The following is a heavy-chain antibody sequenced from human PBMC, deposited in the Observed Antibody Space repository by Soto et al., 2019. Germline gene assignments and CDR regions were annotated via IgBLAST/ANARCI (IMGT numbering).Heavy chain of an antibody. CDR2: IYYRGNT. Sequence: QLQLQESGPGLVKPSETLSLTCTVSGGSISSSSYYWGGLRQPPGKGLEWIGRIYYRGNTNYNPSPKSRVSTSVDTSKDQFCLKMSSVTAADATVYYCAREGGGYCSGGSCQVDYWGQVALVTVSS. J-gene: IGHJ4*02. CDR1: GGSISSSSYY. CDR3: AREGGGYCSGGSCQVDY. D-gene: IGHD2-15*01. V-gene: IGHV4-39*02.